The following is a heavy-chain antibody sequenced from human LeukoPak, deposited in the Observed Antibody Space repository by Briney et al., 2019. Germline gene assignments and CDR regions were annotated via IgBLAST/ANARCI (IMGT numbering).Heavy chain of an antibody. CDR1: GYTFTNFG. CDR2: TSAYNGNT. V-gene: IGHV1-18*01. D-gene: IGHD2-15*01. Sequence: ALVKVSCKTSGYTFTNFGISWVRQAPGQGLEWMGWTSAYNGNTNYAQNLRGRVTMIIDRSTSTVYMELRSLRSDDTAVYYCARDATDAAYTPMNDYWGQGTLVTVSS. CDR3: ARDATDAAYTPMNDY. J-gene: IGHJ4*02.